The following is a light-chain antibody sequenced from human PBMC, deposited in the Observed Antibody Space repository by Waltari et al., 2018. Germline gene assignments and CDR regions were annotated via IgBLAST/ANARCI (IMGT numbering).Light chain of an antibody. V-gene: IGLV2-14*01. CDR3: SSYTSSSLV. CDR1: SSDVGGYNY. CDR2: DVS. Sequence: QSALTQPASVSGSPGQSITISCTGTSSDVGGYNYVSWYQQHPGKAPKLMIYDVSKRPSGVSTRVSGSKSGNTASLPISGLQAEDEADYYCSSYTSSSLVFGGGTKLTVL. J-gene: IGLJ2*01.